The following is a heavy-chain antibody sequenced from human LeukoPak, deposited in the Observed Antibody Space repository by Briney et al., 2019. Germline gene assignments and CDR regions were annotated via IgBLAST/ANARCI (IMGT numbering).Heavy chain of an antibody. CDR3: AKGVLRGSSRYDLDY. V-gene: IGHV3-23*01. Sequence: PGGSLRLSCAASGFTFSSYAMSWARQAPGKGLEWVSAISDSDGSTYYADSVKGRFTISRDNSKNTLYLKMNSLRAEDTAVYYCAKGVLRGSSRYDLDYWGQGVLVTVSS. CDR2: ISDSDGST. CDR1: GFTFSSYA. J-gene: IGHJ4*02. D-gene: IGHD5-12*01.